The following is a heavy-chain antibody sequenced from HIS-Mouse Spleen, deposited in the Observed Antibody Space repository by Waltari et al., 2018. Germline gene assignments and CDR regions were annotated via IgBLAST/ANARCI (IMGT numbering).Heavy chain of an antibody. V-gene: IGHV3-21*01. CDR3: ARRLLTGDAFDI. Sequence: EVQLVQSGGGLVTPGGSLRLSCAASGFTFSSDSMNWVRQAPGKGLEWVSSISSSSSYIYYADSVKGRFTISRDNAKNSLYLQMNSLRAEDTAVYYCARRLLTGDAFDIWGQGTMVTVSS. J-gene: IGHJ3*02. CDR1: GFTFSSDS. CDR2: ISSSSSYI. D-gene: IGHD7-27*01.